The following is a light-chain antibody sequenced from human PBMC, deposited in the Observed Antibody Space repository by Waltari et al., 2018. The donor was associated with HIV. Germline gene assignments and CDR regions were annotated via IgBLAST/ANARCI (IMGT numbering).Light chain of an antibody. Sequence: EILLTQSPATLSLSPGERATLSCRASQSVSRYFAWYQQKPGQAPRLLIYDASNRATGIPARFSGSGSGTDFTLTISSLEPEDFALYYCQQQSNWPLTFGGGTNVEIK. CDR1: QSVSRY. CDR2: DAS. CDR3: QQQSNWPLT. V-gene: IGKV3-11*01. J-gene: IGKJ4*01.